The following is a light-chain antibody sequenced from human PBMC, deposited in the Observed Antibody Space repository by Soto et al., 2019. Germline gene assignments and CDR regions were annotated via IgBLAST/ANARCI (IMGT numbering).Light chain of an antibody. J-gene: IGLJ1*01. CDR3: CSSAPESTYV. Sequence: QSALTQPASVSGSPGQSITISCTGTSSDVGTYNYVSWYQQHPGKAPKVMIYEVTDRPSGVSNRFSGSTSGNAASLTISGLQADDEADYFCCSSAPESTYVFGSGTKVTVL. CDR2: EVT. CDR1: SSDVGTYNY. V-gene: IGLV2-14*01.